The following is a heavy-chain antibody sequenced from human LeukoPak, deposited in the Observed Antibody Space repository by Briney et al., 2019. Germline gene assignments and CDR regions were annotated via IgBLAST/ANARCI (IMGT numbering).Heavy chain of an antibody. CDR1: RFSFSRFY. V-gene: IGHV3-11*01. CDR3: TRAEGLGPGAHFDQ. J-gene: IGHJ4*02. Sequence: AGGSLRLSCAASRFSFSRFYMSWVRQTPGKALEWISYIPTSGISVQYADSVRGRFTASRDDAMNSLHLQMDSLRVEDTAVYYCTRAEGLGPGAHFDQWGQGALVIVSS. CDR2: IPTSGISV.